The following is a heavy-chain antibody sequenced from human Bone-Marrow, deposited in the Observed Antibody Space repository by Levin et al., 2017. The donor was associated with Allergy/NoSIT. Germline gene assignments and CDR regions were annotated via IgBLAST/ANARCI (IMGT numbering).Heavy chain of an antibody. Sequence: SETLSLTCTVSGDSISSGGYYWSWIRQHPGKGLEWIGYIYHSGSTYYNPSLKGRGTISVDTSKNEFSLKLSSVTAADTAVFYCARGEYSYGSGSYYLDYWGQGTLVTVSS. CDR3: ARGEYSYGSGSYYLDY. V-gene: IGHV4-31*03. CDR1: GDSISSGGYY. J-gene: IGHJ4*02. CDR2: IYHSGST. D-gene: IGHD3-10*01.